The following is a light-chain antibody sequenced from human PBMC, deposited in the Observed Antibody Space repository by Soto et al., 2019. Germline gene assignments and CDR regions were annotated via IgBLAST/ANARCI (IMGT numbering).Light chain of an antibody. CDR1: QGIRKD. CDR3: LQDHNYPFT. CDR2: GAS. J-gene: IGKJ1*01. Sequence: AIQMTQSPSSLSASVGDRVTITCRASQGIRKDLGWYQQKPGKAPNLLIYGASSSQSGVPSRFSGSGSGTDFTLTISSLQPEDFATYYCLQDHNYPFTFGQGTKVEIK. V-gene: IGKV1-6*01.